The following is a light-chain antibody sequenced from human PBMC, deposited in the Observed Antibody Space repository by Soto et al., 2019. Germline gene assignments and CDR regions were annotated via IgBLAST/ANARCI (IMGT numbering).Light chain of an antibody. J-gene: IGKJ1*01. CDR3: QQGNSWRGT. Sequence: EIVLTQSPATLSLSPGERGSLSCRASQSVSSYLAWYQQKPGQAPRLLIYDASTRATGVPARFSGSGSGTDFTRTISSLEPEDFAVYYCQQGNSWRGTFGQGTKV. V-gene: IGKV3-11*01. CDR2: DAS. CDR1: QSVSSY.